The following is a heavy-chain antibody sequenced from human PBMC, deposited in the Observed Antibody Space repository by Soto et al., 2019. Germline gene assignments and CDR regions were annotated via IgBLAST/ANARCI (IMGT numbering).Heavy chain of an antibody. CDR2: IYYSGST. J-gene: IGHJ6*02. D-gene: IGHD1-26*01. V-gene: IGHV4-39*01. Sequence: SETLSLTCTVSGGSISSSSYYWGWIRQPPGKGLEWIGSIYYSGSTYYNPSLKSRVTISVDTSKNHFSLKLNSVTAADTAVYYCARHSQGSGSYFSSDYYYGMDVWGQGTTVTVSS. CDR3: ARHSQGSGSYFSSDYYYGMDV. CDR1: GGSISSSSYY.